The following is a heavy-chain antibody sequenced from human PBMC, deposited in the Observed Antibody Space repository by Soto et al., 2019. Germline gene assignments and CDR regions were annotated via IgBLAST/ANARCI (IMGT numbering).Heavy chain of an antibody. J-gene: IGHJ5*02. CDR2: IYYSGST. Sequence: QVQLQESGPGLVKPSQTLSLTCTVSGGSISSGDYYWSWIRQPPGKGLEWIGYIYYSGSTYYNPSLKSRVTISVDTSKNQFSLKLSSVTAADTAVYYCASLAGIVVVRGFWFDPWGQGTLVTVSS. V-gene: IGHV4-30-4*01. D-gene: IGHD3-22*01. CDR1: GGSISSGDYY. CDR3: ASLAGIVVVRGFWFDP.